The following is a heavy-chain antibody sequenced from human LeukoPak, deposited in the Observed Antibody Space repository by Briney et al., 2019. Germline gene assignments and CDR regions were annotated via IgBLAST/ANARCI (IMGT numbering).Heavy chain of an antibody. V-gene: IGHV1-2*02. CDR1: GYTFTVYY. Sequence: GASVRVSYKASGYTFTVYYMHWVRQAPGQGREWMGWINPNSGGTNYAQKFQGRVTMTRDTSISTAYMELSRLRSDDTAVYYCARVDLDSSLGAAFDIWGQGTMVTVSS. J-gene: IGHJ3*02. CDR2: INPNSGGT. CDR3: ARVDLDSSLGAAFDI. D-gene: IGHD3-22*01.